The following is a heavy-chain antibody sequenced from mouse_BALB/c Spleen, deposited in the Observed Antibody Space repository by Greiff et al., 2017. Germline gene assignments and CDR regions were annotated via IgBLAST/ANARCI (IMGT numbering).Heavy chain of an antibody. V-gene: IGHV1S22*01. Sequence: LQQPGSELVRPGASVKLSCKASGYTFTSYWMHWVKQRPGQGLEWIGNIYPGSGSTNYDEKFKSKATLTVDTSSSTAYMQLSSLTSEDSAVYYCTRSNYRYDVGDAMDYWGQGTSVTVSS. J-gene: IGHJ4*01. D-gene: IGHD2-14*01. CDR2: IYPGSGST. CDR1: GYTFTSYW. CDR3: TRSNYRYDVGDAMDY.